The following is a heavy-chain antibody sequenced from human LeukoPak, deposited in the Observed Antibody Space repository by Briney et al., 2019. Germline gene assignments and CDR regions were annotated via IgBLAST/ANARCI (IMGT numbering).Heavy chain of an antibody. J-gene: IGHJ4*02. CDR3: ARESLRYDSSGYDY. CDR1: GYTFTSYG. Sequence: ASVKVSCKASGYTFTSYGISWVRQAPGQGLEWKGWISAYNGNTNYAQKLQGRVTMTTDTSTSTAYMELRSLRSDDTAVYYCARESLRYDSSGYDYWGQGTLVTVSS. V-gene: IGHV1-18*01. D-gene: IGHD3-22*01. CDR2: ISAYNGNT.